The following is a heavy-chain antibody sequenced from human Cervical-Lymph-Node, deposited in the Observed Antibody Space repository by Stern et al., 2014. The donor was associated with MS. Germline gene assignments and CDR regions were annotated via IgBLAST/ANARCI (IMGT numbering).Heavy chain of an antibody. CDR2: INPSDGST. J-gene: IGHJ4*02. CDR1: GYSFINFY. Sequence: QVQLVQSGAEVKKPGASVKVSCKASGYSFINFYFHWVRQAPGQGLQWMGVINPSDGSTSYAETLQGRVTMTRDTSTNTVYMELSSLTSDDTAVYYCAREHTAMGFDFWGQGTLVTVSS. CDR3: AREHTAMGFDF. V-gene: IGHV1-46*04. D-gene: IGHD5-18*01.